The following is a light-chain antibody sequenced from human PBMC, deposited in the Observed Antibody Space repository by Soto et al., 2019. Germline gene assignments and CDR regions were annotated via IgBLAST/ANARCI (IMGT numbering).Light chain of an antibody. CDR1: QSVSTY. V-gene: IGKV3-11*01. CDR2: DAS. J-gene: IGKJ1*01. CDR3: QQRSNWPRT. Sequence: ETVLTQSPGTLSLSPGESATLSCRASQSVSTYLAWYQQKPGQAPRLLIYDASNRVTGIPARFRGSGSGTDFTLTISSLEPDDFAVYYCQQRSNWPRTFGQATKVDIK.